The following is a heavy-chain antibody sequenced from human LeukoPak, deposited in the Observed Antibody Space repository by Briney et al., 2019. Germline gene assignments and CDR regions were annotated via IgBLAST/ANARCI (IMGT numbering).Heavy chain of an antibody. D-gene: IGHD3-22*01. CDR1: GFTFSYYY. Sequence: PGGSLRLSCAASGFTFSYYYMSWIRQAPGKGLEWVSYISISGSTVYYPDSVKGRFTISRDNAKNSLYLQMNSLRAEDTAVYFCASSATYYDSSGYKAQYCDFWGRGTLVTVSA. V-gene: IGHV3-11*04. CDR2: ISISGSTV. J-gene: IGHJ2*01. CDR3: ASSATYYDSSGYKAQYCDF.